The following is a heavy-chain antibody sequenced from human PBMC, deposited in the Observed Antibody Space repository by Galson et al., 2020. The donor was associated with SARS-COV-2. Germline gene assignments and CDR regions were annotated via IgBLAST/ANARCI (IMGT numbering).Heavy chain of an antibody. V-gene: IGHV1-18*04. D-gene: IGHD3-22*01. CDR3: ARDLPLKYYYDSSAYADY. CDR1: GYTFTSYG. J-gene: IGHJ4*02. Sequence: ASVKVSCKASGYTFTSYGISWVRQATGQGLEWMGWISAYNGNTNYAQKLQGRVTMTTDTSTSTAYMELRSLRSDDTAVYYCARDLPLKYYYDSSAYADYWGQGTLVTVSS. CDR2: ISAYNGNT.